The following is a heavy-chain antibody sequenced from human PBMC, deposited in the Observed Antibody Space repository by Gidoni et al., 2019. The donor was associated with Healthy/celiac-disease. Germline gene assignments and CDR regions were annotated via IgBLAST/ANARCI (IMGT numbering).Heavy chain of an antibody. D-gene: IGHD3-22*01. V-gene: IGHV3-66*01. CDR2: IYSGGST. CDR3: ARGMYYYDSSGYYSY. J-gene: IGHJ4*02. Sequence: EVQLVESGGGLVQPGGSLRLSCAASGFTVSNNYMSWVRQAPGKGLEWVSVIYSGGSTYYADSVKGRFSISRDISKNTLYLHMNSLRAEETAVYYCARGMYYYDSSGYYSYWGQGTLVTVSS. CDR1: GFTVSNNY.